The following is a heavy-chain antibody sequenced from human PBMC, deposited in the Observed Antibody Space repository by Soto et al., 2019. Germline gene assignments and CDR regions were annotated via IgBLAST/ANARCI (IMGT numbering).Heavy chain of an antibody. J-gene: IGHJ4*02. CDR3: ASGASRWYPYFFDS. D-gene: IGHD6-13*01. CDR1: EGTFNSYA. Sequence: QAQLVQSGAEVRKPGSSVKLSGKASEGTFNSYAIAWVRQAPGQGLEWMGGIIPYYNTLNYAQKFQDSVTITADDSTNTVYMELSSLRSDDTAVYFCASGASRWYPYFFDSWAQGTLVTVSS. V-gene: IGHV1-69*01. CDR2: IIPYYNTL.